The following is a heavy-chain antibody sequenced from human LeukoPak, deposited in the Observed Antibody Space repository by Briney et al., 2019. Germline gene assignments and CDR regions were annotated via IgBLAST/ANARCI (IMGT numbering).Heavy chain of an antibody. V-gene: IGHV1-46*01. CDR2: INPSGGST. J-gene: IGHJ6*02. CDR3: ASRIPGGGSGGRYYYGMDV. D-gene: IGHD3-10*01. Sequence: ASVKVSCKASGHTFTSYYMHWVRQAPGQGLEWMGIINPSGGSTNYAQKFQGRVTMTRDTSTSTVYMELSSLRSEDTAVYYCASRIPGGGSGGRYYYGMDVWGQGTTVTVSS. CDR1: GHTFTSYY.